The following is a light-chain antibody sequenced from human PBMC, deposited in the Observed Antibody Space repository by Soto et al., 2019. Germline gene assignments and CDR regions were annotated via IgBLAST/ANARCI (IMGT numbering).Light chain of an antibody. CDR1: QSVSSN. CDR3: QKYNNWHRT. V-gene: IGKV3-15*01. Sequence: ELVMTQSPATLSVYPGEIANLSCRASQSVSSNLAWYQQKPGQAPRLLIYGASTRATGITARFSGSGSGTEFTLTIRSMQSEDFAVYYCQKYNNWHRTFGKGNKGDIK. CDR2: GAS. J-gene: IGKJ1*01.